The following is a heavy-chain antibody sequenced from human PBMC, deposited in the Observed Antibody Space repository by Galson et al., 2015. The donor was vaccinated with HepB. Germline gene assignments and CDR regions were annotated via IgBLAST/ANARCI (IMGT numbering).Heavy chain of an antibody. J-gene: IGHJ3*02. CDR2: IKSKANSYAT. CDR3: TRRAAPYSSGWYSDDAFDI. D-gene: IGHD6-19*01. V-gene: IGHV3-73*01. Sequence: SLRLSCAASGFTFSNAWMSWVRQAPGKGLEWVGRIKSKANSYATAYAASVKGRFTISRDDSKNTAYLQMNSLKTEDTAVYYCTRRAAPYSSGWYSDDAFDIWGQGTMVTVSS. CDR1: GFTFSNAW.